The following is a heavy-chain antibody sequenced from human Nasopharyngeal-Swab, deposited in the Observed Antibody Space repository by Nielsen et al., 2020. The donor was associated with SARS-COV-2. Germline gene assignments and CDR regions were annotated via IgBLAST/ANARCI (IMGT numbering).Heavy chain of an antibody. J-gene: IGHJ4*02. V-gene: IGHV4-39*01. Sequence: AETLSLTCTVSGGSFTSSSSYWCSIRQSPGKGLEWIVTINYSGSTYYNPSLKSRVTIAGHTSRKQFTLKLSSVTAADTAVYHCARGDIGVIDPFDNWGQGTLVTVSS. CDR2: INYSGST. CDR3: ARGDIGVIDPFDN. CDR1: GGSFTSSSSY. D-gene: IGHD2-21*01.